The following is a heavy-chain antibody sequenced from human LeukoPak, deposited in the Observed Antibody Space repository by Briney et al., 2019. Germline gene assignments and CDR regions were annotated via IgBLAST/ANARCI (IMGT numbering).Heavy chain of an antibody. J-gene: IGHJ4*02. CDR2: INHSGST. D-gene: IGHD5-18*01. CDR1: GGSFSGYY. CDR3: ASVTWTQLWLLRYYFDY. V-gene: IGHV4-34*01. Sequence: SETLSLTCAVYGGSFSGYYWSWIRQPPGKGLEWIGEINHSGSTNYNPSLKSRVTISVDTSKNQFSLKLSSVTAADTAVYYCASVTWTQLWLLRYYFDYWGQGTLVTVSS.